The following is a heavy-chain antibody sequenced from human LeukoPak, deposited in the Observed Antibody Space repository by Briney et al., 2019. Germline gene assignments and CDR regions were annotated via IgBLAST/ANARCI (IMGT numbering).Heavy chain of an antibody. J-gene: IGHJ4*02. D-gene: IGHD5-12*01. V-gene: IGHV1-3*03. Sequence: GASVKVSCKASGYTFTSYAMHWVRQAPGQRLEWMGWINAGNGNTKYSQEFQGRVTITRDTSASTAYMELSSLRSEDMAVYYCARGGSTHSGYDYLMGFDYWGQGTLVTVSS. CDR1: GYTFTSYA. CDR2: INAGNGNT. CDR3: ARGGSTHSGYDYLMGFDY.